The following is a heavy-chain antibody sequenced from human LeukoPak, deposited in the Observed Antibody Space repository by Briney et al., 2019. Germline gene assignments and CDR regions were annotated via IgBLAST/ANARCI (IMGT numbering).Heavy chain of an antibody. J-gene: IGHJ4*02. CDR2: IRYDGYKR. CDR3: ARGVAGSAFDY. CDR1: GYTSNSHD. Sequence: GGSLRLSCGAPGYTSNSHDMHCVRPAPGKGLERVACIRYDGYKRYYGDFEKGRFTISRGKSNNTLFLQMNSLRGDDTAVYYCARGVAGSAFDYWGQGTLVAVSS. V-gene: IGHV3-30*02. D-gene: IGHD2-21*01.